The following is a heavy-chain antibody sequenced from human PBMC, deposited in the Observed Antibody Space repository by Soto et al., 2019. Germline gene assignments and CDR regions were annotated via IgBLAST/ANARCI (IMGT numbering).Heavy chain of an antibody. Sequence: QVQLVQSGPELKKPGASVKVSCKASGYSFHNFGIVWVRQAPGQGLEWMGWISGQIAKTNYAQKFQGKVTMTTDTSTSTAYMELNTLTSDDTAMYYCARGTPSGSFSLTPRYWGQGTLVTVAS. CDR3: ARGTPSGSFSLTPRY. CDR1: GYSFHNFG. CDR2: ISGQIAKT. V-gene: IGHV1-18*04. J-gene: IGHJ4*02. D-gene: IGHD1-26*01.